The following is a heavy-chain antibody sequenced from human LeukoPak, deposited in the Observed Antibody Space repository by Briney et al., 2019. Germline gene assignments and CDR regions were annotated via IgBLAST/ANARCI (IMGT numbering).Heavy chain of an antibody. Sequence: NPSETLSLTCAVYGGSFSGYYWSWIRRPPGKGLEWIGEINHSGSTNYNPSLKSRVTISVDTSKNQFSLKLSSVTAADTAVYYCARYDSSGYSAFDIWGQGTMVTVSS. CDR2: INHSGST. D-gene: IGHD3-22*01. CDR3: ARYDSSGYSAFDI. V-gene: IGHV4-34*01. CDR1: GGSFSGYY. J-gene: IGHJ3*02.